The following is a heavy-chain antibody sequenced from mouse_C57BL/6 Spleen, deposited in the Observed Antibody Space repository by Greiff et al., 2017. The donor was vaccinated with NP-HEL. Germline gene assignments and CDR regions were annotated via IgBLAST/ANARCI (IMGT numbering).Heavy chain of an antibody. D-gene: IGHD1-1*01. J-gene: IGHJ4*01. CDR1: GYTFTSYW. Sequence: QVQLQQPGAELVKPGASVKMSCKASGYTFTSYWITWVKQRPGQGLEWIGDIYPGSGSTNYNEKFKSKATLTVDTSSSTAYMQISSLTSEDSAVYYCARGGSSYAMDYWGQGTSVTVSS. CDR3: ARGGSSYAMDY. V-gene: IGHV1-55*01. CDR2: IYPGSGST.